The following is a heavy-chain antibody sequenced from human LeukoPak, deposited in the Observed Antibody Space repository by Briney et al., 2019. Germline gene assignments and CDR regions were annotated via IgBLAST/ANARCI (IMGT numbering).Heavy chain of an antibody. Sequence: GGSLRLSCAASGFTFSSYDIHWVRQATGKGLEGVSGIGTAGEIYYPGSVKGRFTISRENAKNSLHLQMNSLRAGDTAVYYCAELGITMIGGVWGKGTTVTISS. CDR2: IGTAGEI. V-gene: IGHV3-13*01. J-gene: IGHJ6*04. CDR1: GFTFSSYD. D-gene: IGHD3-10*02. CDR3: AELGITMIGGV.